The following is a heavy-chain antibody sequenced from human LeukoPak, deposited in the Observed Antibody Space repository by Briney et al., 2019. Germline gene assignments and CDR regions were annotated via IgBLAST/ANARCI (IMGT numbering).Heavy chain of an antibody. CDR3: AKDLLLKYYYYGMDV. Sequence: GGSLRLSCAASGFTFSDYYMSWIRQAPGKGLEWVSYISSSGSTIYYADSVKGRFTISRDNAKNSLYLQMNSLRAEDTAVYYCAKDLLLKYYYYGMDVWGQGTTVTVSS. D-gene: IGHD3-3*01. J-gene: IGHJ6*02. V-gene: IGHV3-11*04. CDR2: ISSSGSTI. CDR1: GFTFSDYY.